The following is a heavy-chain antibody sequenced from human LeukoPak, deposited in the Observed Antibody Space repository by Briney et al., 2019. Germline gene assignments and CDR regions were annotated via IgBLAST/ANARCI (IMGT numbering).Heavy chain of an antibody. V-gene: IGHV1-69*10. CDR2: LIPVLNMS. D-gene: IGHD3-10*01. CDR3: ARAVGPSRVRYYYYGMDV. CDR1: GGSFSIYA. Sequence: SVKVSCKSSGGSFSIYAVNWVRQAPGQGLEWMGRLIPVLNMSHYAQGFQDRVTLTADRSTNTAYMELGRLTSDDTAVYFCARAVGPSRVRYYYYGMDVWGQGTTVTVSS. J-gene: IGHJ6*02.